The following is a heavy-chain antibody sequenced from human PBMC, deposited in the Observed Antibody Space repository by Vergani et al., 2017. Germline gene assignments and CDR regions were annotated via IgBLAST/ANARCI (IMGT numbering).Heavy chain of an antibody. V-gene: IGHV1-69*04. D-gene: IGHD6-13*01. CDR3: ARIARSSSWFFDY. Sequence: QVQLVQSGAEVKKPGSSVKVSCKASGGTFSSYAISWVRQAPGQGLEWMGRIIPILGIANYAQKIQGRVTITADKSTSTAYMELSSLRSEDTAVYYCARIARSSSWFFDYWGQGTLVTVSS. CDR1: GGTFSSYA. CDR2: IIPILGIA. J-gene: IGHJ4*02.